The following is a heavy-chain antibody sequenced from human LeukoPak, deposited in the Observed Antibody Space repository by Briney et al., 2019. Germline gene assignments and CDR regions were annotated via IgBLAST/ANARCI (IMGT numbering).Heavy chain of an antibody. CDR2: ISGSGGSS. Sequence: PGGSLRLSCAASGFTFSSYAMSWVRQAPGKGLEWVSAISGSGGSSYYADSVKGRFTISRDNSKNTLYLQMNSLRAEDTAVYYCAKERAPGGAAAIFDDWGQGTLVTVSS. V-gene: IGHV3-23*01. CDR3: AKERAPGGAAAIFDD. D-gene: IGHD2-2*01. CDR1: GFTFSSYA. J-gene: IGHJ4*02.